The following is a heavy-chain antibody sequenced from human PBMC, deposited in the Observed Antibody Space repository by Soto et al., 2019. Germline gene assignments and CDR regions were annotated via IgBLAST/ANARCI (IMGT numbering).Heavy chain of an antibody. V-gene: IGHV4-39*01. D-gene: IGHD3-3*01. CDR2: IYYSGST. CDR3: ARHPLYDFWSGYHGGYYYYGMDV. J-gene: IGHJ6*02. Sequence: PSETLSLTCTVSGGSISSSSYYWGWIRQPPGKGLEWIGSIYYSGSTYYNPSLKSRVTISVDTSKNQFSLKLSSVTAADTAVYYCARHPLYDFWSGYHGGYYYYGMDVWGQGTTVTVSS. CDR1: GGSISSSSYY.